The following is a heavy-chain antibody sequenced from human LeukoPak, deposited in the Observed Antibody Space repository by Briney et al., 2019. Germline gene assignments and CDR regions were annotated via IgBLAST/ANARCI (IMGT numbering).Heavy chain of an antibody. CDR1: GYTFTSYG. D-gene: IGHD3-10*01. CDR2: ISAYNGNT. Sequence: GASVKVSCKASGYTFTSYGISWVRQAPGQGLEWMGWISAYNGNTNYAQKLQGRVAMTTDTSTSTAYMELRSLRSDDTAVYYCARDRVSLWFGATSYREGMDVWGQGTTVTVSS. J-gene: IGHJ6*02. CDR3: ARDRVSLWFGATSYREGMDV. V-gene: IGHV1-18*01.